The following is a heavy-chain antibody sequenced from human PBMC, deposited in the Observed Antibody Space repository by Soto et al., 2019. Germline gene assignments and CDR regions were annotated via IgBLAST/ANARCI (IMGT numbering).Heavy chain of an antibody. CDR3: AKGGLRSDY. V-gene: IGHV4-59*01. CDR1: GGSISSYC. CDR2: IYYSGST. Sequence: SETLSLTCTVSGGSISSYCWSWIRQPPGKGLEWIGYIYYSGSTNYNPSLKSRVTISVDTSKNQFSPKLSSVTAADTAVYYCAKGGLRSDYWGQGTLVTVS. J-gene: IGHJ4*02. D-gene: IGHD5-12*01.